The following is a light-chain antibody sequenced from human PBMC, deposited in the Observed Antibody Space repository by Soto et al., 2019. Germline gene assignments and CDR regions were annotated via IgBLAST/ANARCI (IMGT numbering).Light chain of an antibody. CDR1: SSDVGAYNY. CDR3: CSYAGSYTYA. CDR2: DVS. J-gene: IGLJ1*01. V-gene: IGLV2-11*01. Sequence: QSALTQPRSVSGSPGQSVTISCTGTSSDVGAYNYVSWYQQHPGKAPKVMIYDVSKRPSGVPDRFSGSKSANTASLTISGLQSEDEADYYCCSYAGSYTYAFGTGTKVTVL.